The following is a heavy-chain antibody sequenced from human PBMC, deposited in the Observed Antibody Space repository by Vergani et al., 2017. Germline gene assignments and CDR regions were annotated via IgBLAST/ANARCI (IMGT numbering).Heavy chain of an antibody. J-gene: IGHJ4*02. D-gene: IGHD1-1*01. CDR1: GFPFSTHD. Sequence: DVQLLQSGGDLVPPGGPLKLSCVASGFPFSTHDMMWVRQPPGKGLEWVATIKNDGGKSHYADFVKGRFAISRDNSRNTLYLQMNSLGVEDTAEYYCGRGSDNYNWGQGALVTV. CDR3: GRGSDNYN. V-gene: IGHV3-23*01. CDR2: IKNDGGKS.